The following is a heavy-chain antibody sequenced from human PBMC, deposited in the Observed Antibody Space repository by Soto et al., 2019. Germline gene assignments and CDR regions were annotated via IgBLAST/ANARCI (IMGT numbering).Heavy chain of an antibody. CDR3: ARFWRGPASIYYYYGMDV. CDR2: IYYSGST. Sequence: QVQLQESGPGLVKPSQTLSLTCTVSGGSISSGGYYWSWIRQHPGKGLEWIGYIYYSGSTYYNPSLKSRVIISVDTSKNQFPLKLSSVTAADTAVYYCARFWRGPASIYYYYGMDVWGQGTTVTVSS. D-gene: IGHD2-2*01. CDR1: GGSISSGGYY. J-gene: IGHJ6*02. V-gene: IGHV4-31*03.